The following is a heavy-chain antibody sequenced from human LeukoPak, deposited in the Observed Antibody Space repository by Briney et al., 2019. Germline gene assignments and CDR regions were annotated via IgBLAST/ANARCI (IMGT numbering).Heavy chain of an antibody. J-gene: IGHJ4*02. D-gene: IGHD6-6*01. CDR3: ARARRSSRPFDY. V-gene: IGHV4-38-2*02. Sequence: SETLSLTCTVSGYSISSGYYWGWIRQPPGKGLEWIGSIYHSGSTYYNPSLKSRVTISVDTSKNQFSLKLSSVTAADTAVYYCARARRSSRPFDYWGQGTLVTVSS. CDR1: GYSISSGYY. CDR2: IYHSGST.